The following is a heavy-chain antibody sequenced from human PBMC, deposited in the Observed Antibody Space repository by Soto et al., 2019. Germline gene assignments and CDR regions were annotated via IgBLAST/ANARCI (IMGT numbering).Heavy chain of an antibody. D-gene: IGHD2-2*01. V-gene: IGHV1-69*13. J-gene: IGHJ6*02. CDR1: GGTFSSYA. CDR2: IIPIFDTA. CDR3: AIVLGCSSTSCYVRGMDV. Sequence: GASVKVSCKASGGTFSSYAISWVRQAPGQGLEWMGGIIPIFDTANYAQKFQGRVTITADESTSTAYMELSSLRSEDTAVYYCAIVLGCSSTSCYVRGMDVWGQGTTVTVSS.